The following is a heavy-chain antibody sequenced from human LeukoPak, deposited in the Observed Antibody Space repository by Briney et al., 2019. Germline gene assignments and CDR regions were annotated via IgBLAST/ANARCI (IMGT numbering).Heavy chain of an antibody. CDR2: IYTTGST. D-gene: IGHD5-18*01. J-gene: IGHJ3*02. V-gene: IGHV4-61*02. CDR3: ARTGYSRGWAFDI. CDR1: GASISGGSYY. Sequence: SETLSLTCTVSGASISGGSYYWSWIRQPAGKGLEWIGRIYTTGSTNYNPSLKSRVTISVDTSKNQFSLKLTSVTAADSAVYYCARTGYSRGWAFDIWGQGTMVTVSS.